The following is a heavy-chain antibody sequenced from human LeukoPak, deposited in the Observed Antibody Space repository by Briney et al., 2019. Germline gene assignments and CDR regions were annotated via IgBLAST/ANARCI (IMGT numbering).Heavy chain of an antibody. D-gene: IGHD3-22*01. J-gene: IGHJ4*02. V-gene: IGHV1-69*04. Sequence: ASVKVSCKASGGTFGSYAISWVRQAPGQGLEWMGRIIPILGIANYAQKFQGRVTITADKSTSTAYMELSSLRSEDTAVYYCAREITMIVVVLDYWGQGTLVTVSS. CDR2: IIPILGIA. CDR3: AREITMIVVVLDY. CDR1: GGTFGSYA.